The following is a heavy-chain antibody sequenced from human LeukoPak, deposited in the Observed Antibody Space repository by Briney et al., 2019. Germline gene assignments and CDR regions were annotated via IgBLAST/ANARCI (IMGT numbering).Heavy chain of an antibody. CDR3: ARLRFDFWSGYTHPYFDY. CDR2: IYYSGTT. Sequence: SETLSLTCTVSGGSISSSGYSWGWIRQPPGKGLEWIGSIYYSGTTYYNPSLKSRVTISVDTSKIQFSLKLSSVAATDTAVYFCARLRFDFWSGYTHPYFDYWGQGTLVTVSS. V-gene: IGHV4-39*01. D-gene: IGHD3-3*01. J-gene: IGHJ4*02. CDR1: GGSISSSGYS.